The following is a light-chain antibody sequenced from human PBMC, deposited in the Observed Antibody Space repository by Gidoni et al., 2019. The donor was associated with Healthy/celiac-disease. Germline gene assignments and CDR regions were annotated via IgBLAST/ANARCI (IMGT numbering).Light chain of an antibody. V-gene: IGLV1-51*02. J-gene: IGLJ3*02. CDR1: SSNIGNNY. CDR3: GTWDSSLTVWV. Sequence: QSVLTQPPSVSAAPGQKVTISCSGSSSNIGNNYVSWYQQLPGTAPKLLIYENNNRPSGMPDRFSGSKSGTSATLGITGLQTGDEADYYCGTWDSSLTVWVFGGGTKLTVL. CDR2: ENN.